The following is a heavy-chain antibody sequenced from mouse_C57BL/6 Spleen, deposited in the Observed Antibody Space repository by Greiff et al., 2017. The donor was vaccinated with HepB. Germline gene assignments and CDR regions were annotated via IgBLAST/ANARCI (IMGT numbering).Heavy chain of an antibody. CDR1: GYSFTDYN. CDR2: INPNYGTT. Sequence: VQLKQSGPELVKPGASVKISCKASGYSFTDYNMNWVKQSNGKSLEWIGVINPNYGTTSYNQKFKGKATLTVDQSSSTAYMQLNSLTSEDSAVYYCAKEGARGDYDLYFDYWGQGTTLTVSS. V-gene: IGHV1-39*01. J-gene: IGHJ2*01. CDR3: AKEGARGDYDLYFDY. D-gene: IGHD2-4*01.